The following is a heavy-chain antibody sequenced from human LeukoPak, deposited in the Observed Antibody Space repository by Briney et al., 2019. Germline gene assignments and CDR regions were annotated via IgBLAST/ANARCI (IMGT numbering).Heavy chain of an antibody. Sequence: ASVKVSCKASGGTFSSYAISWVRQAPGQGLEWMGGIIPIFGTANYAQKFQGRVTITADESTSTAYMELSSLRSEDTAVYYCARSPLTYSGSYYKSDYWGQGTLVTVSS. V-gene: IGHV1-69*13. J-gene: IGHJ4*02. D-gene: IGHD1-26*01. CDR3: ARSPLTYSGSYYKSDY. CDR1: GGTFSSYA. CDR2: IIPIFGTA.